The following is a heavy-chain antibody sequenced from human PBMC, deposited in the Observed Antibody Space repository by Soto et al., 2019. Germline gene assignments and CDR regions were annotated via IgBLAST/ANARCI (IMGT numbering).Heavy chain of an antibody. CDR2: ISGSGGST. CDR1: GFTFSSYA. V-gene: IGHV3-23*01. CDR3: AKASGSIVVVPAAMTY. J-gene: IGHJ4*02. Sequence: SGGSLRLSCAASGFTFSSYAMSWVRQAPGKGLEWVSAISGSGGSTYYADSVKGRFTISRDNSKNTLYLQMNSLRAEDTAVYYCAKASGSIVVVPAAMTYWGQGTLVTVSS. D-gene: IGHD2-2*01.